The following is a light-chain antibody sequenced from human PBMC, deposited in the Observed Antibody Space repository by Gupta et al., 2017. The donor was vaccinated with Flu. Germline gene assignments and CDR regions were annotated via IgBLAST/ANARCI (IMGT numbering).Light chain of an antibody. CDR3: RAYERATLGVV. Sequence: ITISCTGTSSDVMGYDYGSWYQQHPGKAPKLMMDDVTNRPSGVPHRVSGSKSGNTASLPIXGXQAEEEXDYYCRAYERATLGVVFGGGTKLTVL. J-gene: IGLJ2*01. CDR1: SSDVMGYDY. CDR2: DVT. V-gene: IGLV2-14*04.